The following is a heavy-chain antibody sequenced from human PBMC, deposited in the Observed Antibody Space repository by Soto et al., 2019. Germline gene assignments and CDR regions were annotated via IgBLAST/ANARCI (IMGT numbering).Heavy chain of an antibody. D-gene: IGHD3-10*01. CDR1: DDSSSSYK. Sequence: QVQLQESGPGLVKPSETLSLTCTVSDDSSSSYKWSWIRQPPGRRLEWIGYIDSSGGTSYNPSLQSGATISVATSTKHFSRKLSPVTAADTAVYYCVRQGFGRLHGLVDVWGQGTTVTVSS. V-gene: IGHV4-59*08. CDR2: IDSSGGT. CDR3: VRQGFGRLHGLVDV. J-gene: IGHJ6*02.